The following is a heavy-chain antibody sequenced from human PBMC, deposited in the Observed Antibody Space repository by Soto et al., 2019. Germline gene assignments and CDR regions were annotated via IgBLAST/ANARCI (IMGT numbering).Heavy chain of an antibody. J-gene: IGHJ4*02. V-gene: IGHV4-59*01. CDR3: ARVGVVTASPFDY. D-gene: IGHD2-21*02. CDR2: ISYSGST. CDR1: AGSISSYS. Sequence: PSETLSLTCSVSAGSISSYSWSWIRQPPGKGLEWIAYISYSGSTSYNPSLQSRVTISVDTSKNHFSLRLNSLTAADTAVYYCARVGVVTASPFDYWGQGTLVTVSS.